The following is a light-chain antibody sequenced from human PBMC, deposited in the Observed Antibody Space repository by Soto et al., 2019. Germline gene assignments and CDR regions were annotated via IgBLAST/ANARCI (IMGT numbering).Light chain of an antibody. CDR3: GTWDSSLSDHV. CDR1: SSNIGNNY. Sequence: VVTQPPSVSAAPGQRVTISCSGSSSNIGNNYVSWYQQLPGTAPKLLIYDNNKRPSGIPDRFSGSKSGTSATLGITGLQTGDEADYYCGTWDSSLSDHVFGPGTKLTVL. J-gene: IGLJ1*01. CDR2: DNN. V-gene: IGLV1-51*01.